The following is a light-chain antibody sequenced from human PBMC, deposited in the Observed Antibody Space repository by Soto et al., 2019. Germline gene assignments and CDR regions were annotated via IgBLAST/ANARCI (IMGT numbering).Light chain of an antibody. CDR1: SSDVGAYKF. Sequence: QSALTQPASVSGSPGQSITIFCSGTSSDVGAYKFVSWYRHHPGKAPQVMIYEVSNRPSGVSNRFSGSKSGNTASLTISGLQPEDEGDYYCCSYTSTSTPWVFGGGTKLTVL. J-gene: IGLJ3*02. CDR2: EVS. CDR3: CSYTSTSTPWV. V-gene: IGLV2-14*01.